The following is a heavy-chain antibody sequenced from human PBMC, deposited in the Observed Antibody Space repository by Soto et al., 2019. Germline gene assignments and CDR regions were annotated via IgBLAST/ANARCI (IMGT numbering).Heavy chain of an antibody. V-gene: IGHV3-23*01. D-gene: IGHD2-2*01. CDR2: ISGSGGGT. Sequence: PGGSLRLSCAASGFTFNIYAMSWVRQAPGKGLEWVSAISGSGGGTYYADSVKGRFTISRDNSKNTLYLQMNSLRAEDTAVYYCAKGGAQLLHYNWFDPWGQGTLVTVSS. CDR1: GFTFNIYA. J-gene: IGHJ5*02. CDR3: AKGGAQLLHYNWFDP.